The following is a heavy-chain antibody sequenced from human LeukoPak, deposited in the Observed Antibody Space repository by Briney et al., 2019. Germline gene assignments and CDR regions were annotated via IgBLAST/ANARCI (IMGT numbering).Heavy chain of an antibody. V-gene: IGHV3-7*01. CDR3: ARDGPTTTNRNNWFDP. J-gene: IGHJ5*02. CDR2: IKQDGSEK. CDR1: AFTFSSYW. Sequence: GGSLRLSCAASAFTFSSYWMSWVRQAPGKGLEWVANIKQDGSEKYYVDSVKGRFTISRDNSKNTLYLQMNSLRAEDTAVYYCARDGPTTTNRNNWFDPWGQGTLVTVSS. D-gene: IGHD4-17*01.